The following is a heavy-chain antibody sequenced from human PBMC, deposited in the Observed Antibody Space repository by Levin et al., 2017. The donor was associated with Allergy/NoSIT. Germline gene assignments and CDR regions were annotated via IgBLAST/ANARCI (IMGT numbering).Heavy chain of an antibody. CDR2: IDQDGGQK. CDR1: GFTFRDYW. D-gene: IGHD5-12*01. J-gene: IGHJ3*02. Sequence: GASVKVSCAAAGFTFRDYWMTWVRQTPGRGLEWLASIDQDGGQKYYVDSVKGRFTISRDNAKNSVDLQMNYLRDDDTAVYHSARNVRGNSAYDAFDIWGHGTMVTFSS. CDR3: ARNVRGNSAYDAFDI. V-gene: IGHV3-7*03.